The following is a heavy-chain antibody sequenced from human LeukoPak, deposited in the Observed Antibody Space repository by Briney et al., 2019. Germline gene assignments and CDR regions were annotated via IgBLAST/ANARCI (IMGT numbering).Heavy chain of an antibody. CDR3: ARERISKTHYYYYGMDV. CDR2: IWYDGSIT. D-gene: IGHD2/OR15-2a*01. V-gene: IGHV3-33*08. CDR1: GFTFSSYA. Sequence: PGGSLGLSCAASGFTFSSYAMSWVRQAPGKGLDWVSVIWYDGSITYYAGSVKGRFTISRDNSKNTLYLQMNSLRAEDTAVYYCARERISKTHYYYYGMDVGGQGTTVIVSS. J-gene: IGHJ6*02.